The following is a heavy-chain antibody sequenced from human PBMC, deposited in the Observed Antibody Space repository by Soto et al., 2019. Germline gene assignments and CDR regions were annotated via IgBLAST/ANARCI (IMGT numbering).Heavy chain of an antibody. V-gene: IGHV1-3*01. D-gene: IGHD3-3*01. CDR1: GYTFTSYA. Sequence: GASVKVSCKASGYTFTSYAMHWVRQAPGQRLEWMGWINAGNGNTKYSQKFQGRVTITRDTSASTAYMELSSLRSEDTAVYYCARTITIFGVVIPDRYGMDVWGQGTTVTVSS. J-gene: IGHJ6*02. CDR3: ARTITIFGVVIPDRYGMDV. CDR2: INAGNGNT.